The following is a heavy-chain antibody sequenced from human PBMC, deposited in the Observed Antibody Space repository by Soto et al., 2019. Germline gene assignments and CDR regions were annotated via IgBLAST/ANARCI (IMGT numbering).Heavy chain of an antibody. CDR3: ARHIVFLTGDYYYYYYGMDV. CDR1: GDSFNEYY. V-gene: IGHV1-2*02. J-gene: IGHJ6*02. Sequence: ASVKVSCKTSGDSFNEYYIHWVRQAPGQGLEWMGWINPNGGATKYAQKFQGRVTVTRDTSISTAYLQWSSLKASDTAMYYCARHIVFLTGDYYYYYYGMDVWGQGTTVTVSS. CDR2: INPNGGAT. D-gene: IGHD3-9*01.